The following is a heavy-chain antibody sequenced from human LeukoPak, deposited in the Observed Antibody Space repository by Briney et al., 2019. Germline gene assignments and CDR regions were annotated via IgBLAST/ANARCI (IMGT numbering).Heavy chain of an antibody. Sequence: GASVKVSCKASGYTFTGYYMHWVRQAPRQGLEWMGRVNPNSGGTNFAQKFQGRVTMTRYTSISTAYVELSRLRSDDTTVHYIAIPNSSSPKAAGYYMDVWGKGTTVTVSS. CDR1: GYTFTGYY. V-gene: IGHV1-2*06. CDR3: AIPNSSSPKAAGYYMDV. J-gene: IGHJ6*03. CDR2: VNPNSGGT. D-gene: IGHD6-13*01.